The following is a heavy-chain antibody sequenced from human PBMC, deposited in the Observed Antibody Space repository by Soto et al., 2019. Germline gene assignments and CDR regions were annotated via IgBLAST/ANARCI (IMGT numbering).Heavy chain of an antibody. V-gene: IGHV3-53*02. Sequence: EEQLVETGGGLIQPGGSLRLSCAVSGFTGIRDYMNWVRQAPGKGLEWVSVIYSGGTTYHADSVKGRFTISRDNSGNTLFLQMNSLRAEDTAMYYCARSTEWNAFDLWGQGTMVTVSS. J-gene: IGHJ3*01. D-gene: IGHD3-3*01. CDR1: GFTGIRDY. CDR3: ARSTEWNAFDL. CDR2: IYSGGTT.